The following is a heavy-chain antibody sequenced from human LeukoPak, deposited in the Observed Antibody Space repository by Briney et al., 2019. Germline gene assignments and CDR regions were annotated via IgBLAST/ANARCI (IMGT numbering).Heavy chain of an antibody. V-gene: IGHV4-59*01. CDR1: GGSISSYY. D-gene: IGHD2-2*01. CDR2: IYYSGST. CDR3: ARRYCGSTSCYPDAFDI. J-gene: IGHJ3*02. Sequence: SETLSLTCTVSGGSISSYYWSWIRQPPGKGLEWIGYIYYSGSTDYNPSLKSRVTISVDTSKNQFSLKLSSVTAADTAVYYCARRYCGSTSCYPDAFDIWGQGTMVTVSS.